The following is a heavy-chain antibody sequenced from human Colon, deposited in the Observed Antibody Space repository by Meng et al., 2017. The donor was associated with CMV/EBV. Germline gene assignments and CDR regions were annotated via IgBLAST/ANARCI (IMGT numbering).Heavy chain of an antibody. CDR2: ISSSSYI. D-gene: IGHD4-11*01. J-gene: IGHJ6*02. Sequence: GGSLRLSCAASGFTFSSYSMNWVRQAPGKGLEWVSSISSSSYIYYADSVKGRFTISRDNAKNSLYLQMNSLRAEDTAVYYCARDSFYSNYGDWYYYYYGMDVWGQGTTVTVSS. V-gene: IGHV3-21*01. CDR3: ARDSFYSNYGDWYYYYYGMDV. CDR1: GFTFSSYS.